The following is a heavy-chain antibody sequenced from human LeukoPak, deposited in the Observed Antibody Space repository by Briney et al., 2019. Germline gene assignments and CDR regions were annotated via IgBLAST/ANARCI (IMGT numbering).Heavy chain of an antibody. D-gene: IGHD6-13*01. CDR1: GFTFSSSE. V-gene: IGHV3-48*03. Sequence: GGSLRLSCAASGFTFSSSEKNWVRQAPGKGLEWVSYISSSSRIIYYADSVKGRFTISRDNAKNSLYLQMNSLRAEDTAVYYCARDDSSSWYNWFDPWGQGTLVTVSS. CDR2: ISSSSRII. J-gene: IGHJ5*02. CDR3: ARDDSSSWYNWFDP.